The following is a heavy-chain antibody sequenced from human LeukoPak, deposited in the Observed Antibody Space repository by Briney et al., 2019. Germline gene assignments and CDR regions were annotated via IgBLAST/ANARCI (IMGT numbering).Heavy chain of an antibody. V-gene: IGHV3-30-3*01. D-gene: IGHD6-13*01. CDR2: VSYDGSNK. J-gene: IGHJ4*02. CDR1: GFSFSSYA. Sequence: GGSLRLSCAASGFSFSSYAMHWVRQAPGKELEWVAVVSYDGSNKDSADSVKGRFIISRDNTNNTLYLQMNRLRPDDTAVYYCARDTAGYSSKFDYWGQGTLVTVSS. CDR3: ARDTAGYSSKFDY.